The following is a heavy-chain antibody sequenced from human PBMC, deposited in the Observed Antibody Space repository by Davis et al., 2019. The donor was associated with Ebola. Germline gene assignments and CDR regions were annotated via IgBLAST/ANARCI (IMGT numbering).Heavy chain of an antibody. J-gene: IGHJ6*04. CDR1: GGTFSSYA. V-gene: IGHV1-69*13. D-gene: IGHD6-19*01. CDR2: IIPIFGTA. CDR3: ARDEIAVAGRAGMDV. Sequence: SVKVSCKASGGTFSSYAISWVRQAPGQGLEWMGGIIPIFGTANYAQKFQGRVTITADESTSTAYMKLSSLRSEDTAVYYCARDEIAVAGRAGMDVWGKGTTVTVSS.